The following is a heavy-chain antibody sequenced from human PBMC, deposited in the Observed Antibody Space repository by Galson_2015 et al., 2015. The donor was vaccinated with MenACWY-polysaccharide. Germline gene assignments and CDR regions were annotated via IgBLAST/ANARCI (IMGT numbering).Heavy chain of an antibody. CDR1: GYTFTSYA. Sequence: SVKVSCKASGYTFTSYAMNWVRQAPGQGLEWMGWINTNTGNPTYAQGFTGRFVFSLDTSVSTAYLQISSLKAEDTAVYYCARVGIAAAGLAKYNWFDPWGQGTLVTVSS. J-gene: IGHJ5*02. CDR3: ARVGIAAAGLAKYNWFDP. D-gene: IGHD6-13*01. CDR2: INTNTGNP. V-gene: IGHV7-4-1*02.